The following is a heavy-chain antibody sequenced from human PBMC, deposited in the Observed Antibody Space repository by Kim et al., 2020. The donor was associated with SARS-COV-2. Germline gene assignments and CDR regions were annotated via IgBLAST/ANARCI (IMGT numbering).Heavy chain of an antibody. V-gene: IGHV3-30*04. CDR3: ARDKGGVATISYYYYGMDV. D-gene: IGHD5-12*01. J-gene: IGHJ6*02. Sequence: GRFTISRDKSKNTLYLQMNSLRAEDTAVYYCARDKGGVATISYYYYGMDVWGQGTTVTVSS.